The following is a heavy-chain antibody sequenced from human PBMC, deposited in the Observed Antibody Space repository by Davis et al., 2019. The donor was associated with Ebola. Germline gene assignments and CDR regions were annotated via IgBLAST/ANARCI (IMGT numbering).Heavy chain of an antibody. Sequence: ASVKVSCKASGYTFSSYDINWVRQATGQGLEWMGWMNPNSGKTGFAQKFQGRVTMTMNTSISTAYMELSSLRSEDTAVYYCARGPPYTGTGYYLDHWGQGILVTVSS. D-gene: IGHD3-22*01. J-gene: IGHJ4*02. CDR1: GYTFSSYD. CDR2: MNPNSGKT. V-gene: IGHV1-8*01. CDR3: ARGPPYTGTGYYLDH.